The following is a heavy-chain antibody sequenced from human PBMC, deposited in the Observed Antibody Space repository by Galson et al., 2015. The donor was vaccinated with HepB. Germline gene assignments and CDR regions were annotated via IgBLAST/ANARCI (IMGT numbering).Heavy chain of an antibody. Sequence: SVKVSCKASGYTFTSYGISWVRQAPGQGLEWMGWISAYNGNTNYAQKLQGRVTMTTDTSTSTAYMELRSLRSDDTAVYYCARVATMVRGVMVPYYFDYWGQGTLVTVSS. D-gene: IGHD3-10*01. CDR3: ARVATMVRGVMVPYYFDY. CDR1: GYTFTSYG. CDR2: ISAYNGNT. J-gene: IGHJ4*02. V-gene: IGHV1-18*01.